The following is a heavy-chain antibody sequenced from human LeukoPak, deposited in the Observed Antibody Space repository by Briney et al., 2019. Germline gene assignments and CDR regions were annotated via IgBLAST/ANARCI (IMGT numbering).Heavy chain of an antibody. V-gene: IGHV4-34*01. CDR1: GGSFSGYY. Sequence: SETLSLTCAVYGGSFSGYYWSWIRQPPGKGLEWIGEINHSGSTNYNPSLKSRVTISVDTSKNQFSLKLSSVTAADTAVYYCARSLVATINAIAIWGQGTMVT. D-gene: IGHD5-12*01. J-gene: IGHJ3*02. CDR2: INHSGST. CDR3: ARSLVATINAIAI.